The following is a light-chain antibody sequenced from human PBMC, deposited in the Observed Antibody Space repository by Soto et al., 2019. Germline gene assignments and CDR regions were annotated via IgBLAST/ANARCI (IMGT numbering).Light chain of an antibody. CDR1: QVISNY. V-gene: IGKV1-27*01. CDR3: QQYHAYW. Sequence: DIQMTQSPSSLSAAVGDRVTITCRASQVISNYLSWYQQKPGKVPKLLIYAASTLQSGVPSRFSGSGSGTELNLTIRSLQPDDFATYYCQQYHAYWFGHG. CDR2: AAS. J-gene: IGKJ2*01.